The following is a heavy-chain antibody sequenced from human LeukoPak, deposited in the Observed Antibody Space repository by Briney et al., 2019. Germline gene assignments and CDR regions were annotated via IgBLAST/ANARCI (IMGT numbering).Heavy chain of an antibody. D-gene: IGHD3-10*01. J-gene: IGHJ1*01. V-gene: IGHV4-59*01. Sequence: SETLSLTCTVSGGSISSYYWSWIRQPPGKGLDWIGYIYYGGNTNYNPSLKSRVTISVDTSKNQFSLKLSSVTAADTAVYYCARHTSVASGSYSLAGCFQHWGQGTLVTVSS. CDR2: IYYGGNT. CDR3: ARHTSVASGSYSLAGCFQH. CDR1: GGSISSYY.